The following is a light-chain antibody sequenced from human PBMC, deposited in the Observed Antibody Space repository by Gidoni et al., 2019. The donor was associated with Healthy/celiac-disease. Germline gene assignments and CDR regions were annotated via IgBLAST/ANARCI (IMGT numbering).Light chain of an antibody. J-gene: IGKJ3*01. CDR2: DAS. CDR1: QSVSSY. CDR3: QQRSNWRFT. V-gene: IGKV3-11*01. Sequence: EIVLTPSPATLSLSPGERATLSCMTSQSVSSYLAWYQQKPGQSPSLLIYDASNRATGIPARFSGSGSGTDFTLTISSLEPEDFAVYYCQQRSNWRFTFGPGTKVDIK.